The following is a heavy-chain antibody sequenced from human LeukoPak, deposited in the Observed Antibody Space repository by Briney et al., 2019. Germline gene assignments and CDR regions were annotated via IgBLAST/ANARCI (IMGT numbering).Heavy chain of an antibody. CDR2: TYYRSKWYD. D-gene: IGHD3-10*01. J-gene: IGHJ4*02. Sequence: SQTLSLTCAISGDSVSSNTAAWNRIRQSPSRGLEWLGRTYYRSKWYDDYAVSVKGRVTINPDTSKNQFSLHLNSVTPDDTAVYYCARDRWFGGLDYWGQGTLVTVSS. CDR3: ARDRWFGGLDY. CDR1: GDSVSSNTAA. V-gene: IGHV6-1*01.